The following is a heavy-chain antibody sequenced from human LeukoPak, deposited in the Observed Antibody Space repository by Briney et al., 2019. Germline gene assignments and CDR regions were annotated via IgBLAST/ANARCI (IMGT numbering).Heavy chain of an antibody. Sequence: SETLSLTCTVSGGSISSSSYYWGWIRQPPGKGLEWIGSIYYSGSTYYNPSLKSRVTISVDTSKNQFSLKLSSVTAADTAGYYCARHGRNNDYWGQGTLVTVSS. CDR3: ARHGRNNDY. D-gene: IGHD2-15*01. CDR2: IYYSGST. J-gene: IGHJ4*02. CDR1: GGSISSSSYY. V-gene: IGHV4-39*01.